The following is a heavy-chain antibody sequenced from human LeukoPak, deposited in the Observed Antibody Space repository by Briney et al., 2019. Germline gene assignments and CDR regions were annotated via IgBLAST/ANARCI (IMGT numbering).Heavy chain of an antibody. CDR2: ITSNGDSQ. D-gene: IGHD2-21*02. Sequence: GGSLRLSRAASGFSFAYYAMHWVRQAPGKGLEWVSLITSNGDSQHYAASVKGRFTISRDNSKNSLFPQIDRLRPQDNALYYFAIYIEAGTAGFAFDYWGQGTLVAVSS. CDR3: AIYIEAGTAGFAFDY. J-gene: IGHJ4*02. CDR1: GFSFAYYA. V-gene: IGHV3-43*02.